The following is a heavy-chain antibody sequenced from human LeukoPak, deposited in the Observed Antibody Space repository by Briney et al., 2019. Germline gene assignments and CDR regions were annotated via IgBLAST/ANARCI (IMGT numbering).Heavy chain of an antibody. CDR2: IIPIFGTA. CDR1: GGTFSSYA. V-gene: IGHV1-69*05. J-gene: IGHJ4*02. CDR3: ARDKVYCGGDCYSTYYFDY. Sequence: SVKVSCKASGGTFSSYAISWVRQAPGQGLEWMGRIIPIFGTANYAQKFQGRVTITTGESTSTAYMELSSLRSEDTAVYYCARDKVYCGGDCYSTYYFDYWGQGTLVTVSS. D-gene: IGHD2-21*02.